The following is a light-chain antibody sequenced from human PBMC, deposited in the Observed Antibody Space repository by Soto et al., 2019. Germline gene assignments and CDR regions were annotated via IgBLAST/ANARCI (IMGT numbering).Light chain of an antibody. V-gene: IGKV3-20*01. CDR2: GAS. J-gene: IGKJ4*01. Sequence: EIVLTQFPGALSLSPGERVTLSCRASQTVSNTYLAWYQQKSGQAPKFLIYGASNRATGIPDRFSGSGSGTDFTLTIRRLEPEGFAVYYCQQYGALPPTFGGGTKVEIK. CDR3: QQYGALPPT. CDR1: QTVSNTY.